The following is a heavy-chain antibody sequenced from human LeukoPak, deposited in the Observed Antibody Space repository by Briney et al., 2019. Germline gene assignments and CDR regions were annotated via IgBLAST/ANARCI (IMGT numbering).Heavy chain of an antibody. Sequence: SETLSLTCTVSGGSISSGGYYWSWIRQHPGKGLEWIGYIYYSGSTYYNPSLKSRVTISVDTSKNQFSLKLSSVTAADTAVYYCARGDCSSTSCSRERTFDYWGQGTLVTVSS. D-gene: IGHD2-2*01. CDR1: GGSISSGGYY. CDR3: ARGDCSSTSCSRERTFDY. V-gene: IGHV4-31*03. J-gene: IGHJ4*02. CDR2: IYYSGST.